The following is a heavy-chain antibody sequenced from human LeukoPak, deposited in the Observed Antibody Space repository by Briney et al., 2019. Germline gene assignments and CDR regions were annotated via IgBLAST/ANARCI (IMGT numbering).Heavy chain of an antibody. CDR3: ARDWRLDWFDP. D-gene: IGHD3-3*01. CDR2: IKQDGSEK. V-gene: IGHV3-7*01. CDR1: GFTFSSYS. J-gene: IGHJ5*02. Sequence: GGSLRLSCAASGFTFSSYSMNWVRQAPGKGLEWVAIIKQDGSEKYYVDSVKGRFTISRDNAKNSLYLQMNSLRAEDTAMYYCARDWRLDWFDPWGQGTLVTVSS.